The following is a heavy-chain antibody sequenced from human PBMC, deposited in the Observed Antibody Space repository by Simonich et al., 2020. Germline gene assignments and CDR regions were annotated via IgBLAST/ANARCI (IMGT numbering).Heavy chain of an antibody. CDR3: ATDTYSSSWYGGGVY. J-gene: IGHJ4*02. V-gene: IGHV1-69-2*01. D-gene: IGHD6-13*01. Sequence: VQLVQSGAEVKKPGASVKVSCKASGYTFTGYYMHWGRQAPGQGLEWMGLVDPEDGETIYAEKFQGRVTITADTATDTAYMELSSLRAEDTAVYYCATDTYSSSWYGGGVYWGQGTLVTVSS. CDR1: GYTFTGYY. CDR2: VDPEDGET.